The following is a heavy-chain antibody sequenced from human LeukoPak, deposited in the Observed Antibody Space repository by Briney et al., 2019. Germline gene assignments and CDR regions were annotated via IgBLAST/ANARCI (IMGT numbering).Heavy chain of an antibody. Sequence: ASVKVSCKASRYTFTSYYMHWVRQAPGQGLEWMGIINPSGGSTSYAQKFQGRVTMTRDTSTSTVYMELSSLRSEDTAVYYCARTQNGYCSGGSCYPFDYWGQGTLVTVSS. J-gene: IGHJ4*02. D-gene: IGHD2-15*01. CDR1: RYTFTSYY. CDR3: ARTQNGYCSGGSCYPFDY. CDR2: INPSGGST. V-gene: IGHV1-46*01.